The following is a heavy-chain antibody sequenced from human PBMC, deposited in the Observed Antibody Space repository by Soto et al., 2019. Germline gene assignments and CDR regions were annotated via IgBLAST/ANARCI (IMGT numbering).Heavy chain of an antibody. V-gene: IGHV3-23*01. CDR3: ARIPHRYDALTGPGY. CDR1: VFTCGNYA. Sequence: GWSLRLSCSASVFTCGNYAMTWFRQAPGKGLECVSRISGSGGGTYYADSVKGRFTISRDSSENTLYLHLNSLRVEDTAIYYCARIPHRYDALTGPGYWGQGALVTVSS. J-gene: IGHJ4*02. D-gene: IGHD3-9*01. CDR2: ISGSGGGT.